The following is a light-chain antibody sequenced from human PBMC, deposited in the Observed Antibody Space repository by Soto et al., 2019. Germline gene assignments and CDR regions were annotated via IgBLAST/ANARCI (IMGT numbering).Light chain of an antibody. CDR3: PQRSNWPPT. Sequence: EIMLTQYPATLSASTGERATLSCRASQSVSSYLAWYQQKPGQAPRLLIYDASNRATGIPARFSGSGSGTDFTLTISSLEPEDFAVYYCPQRSNWPPTSGGGTNVDI. CDR1: QSVSSY. J-gene: IGKJ4*01. V-gene: IGKV3-11*01. CDR2: DAS.